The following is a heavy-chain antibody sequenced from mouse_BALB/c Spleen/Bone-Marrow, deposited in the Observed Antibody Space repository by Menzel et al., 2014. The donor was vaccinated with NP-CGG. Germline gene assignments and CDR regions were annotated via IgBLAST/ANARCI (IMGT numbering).Heavy chain of an antibody. CDR3: ARIYYYGRDY. CDR1: GYTFTNYW. Sequence: VQGVESGAELAKPGASVKMSCKASGYTFTNYWMHWVKQRPGQGLEWIGYINPSTGYTEYNQKSKDKATLTADKSSSTAYMQLSSLTSEDSAVYYCARIYYYGRDYWGQGTTLTVSS. V-gene: IGHV1-7*01. D-gene: IGHD1-1*01. CDR2: INPSTGYT. J-gene: IGHJ2*01.